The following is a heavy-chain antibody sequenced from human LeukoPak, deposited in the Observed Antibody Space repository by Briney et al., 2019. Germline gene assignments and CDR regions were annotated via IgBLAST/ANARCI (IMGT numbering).Heavy chain of an antibody. Sequence: GGSLRLSCSASGFTLSSYWMHWVRQAPGKGLVWVSRINTDGSSTNYADSVKGRFIVSRDNAKNTLYLQMNSLRAEDTAIYHCAKDSAWIQFNDWGQGTLVTVSS. CDR2: INTDGSST. CDR3: AKDSAWIQFND. CDR1: GFTLSSYW. V-gene: IGHV3-74*01. J-gene: IGHJ4*02. D-gene: IGHD5-18*01.